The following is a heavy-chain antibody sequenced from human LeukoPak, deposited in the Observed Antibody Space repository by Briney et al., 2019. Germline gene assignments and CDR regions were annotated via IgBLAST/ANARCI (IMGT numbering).Heavy chain of an antibody. Sequence: SQTLSLTCTVSGGSISSGDYYWSWIRQPPGKGLEWIGYIYYSGSTYYNPSLKSRVTISVDTSKNQFSLKLSSVTAADTAVYYCARVTRTWAPRFDYLGQGTLVTVSS. D-gene: IGHD1-14*01. V-gene: IGHV4-30-4*01. CDR3: ARVTRTWAPRFDY. CDR2: IYYSGST. CDR1: GGSISSGDYY. J-gene: IGHJ4*02.